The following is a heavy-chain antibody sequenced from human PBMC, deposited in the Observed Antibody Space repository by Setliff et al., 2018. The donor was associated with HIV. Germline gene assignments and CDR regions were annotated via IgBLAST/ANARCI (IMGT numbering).Heavy chain of an antibody. D-gene: IGHD2-2*01. CDR3: ARGYCSSTSCQYYLNY. CDR2: INAGSGNA. V-gene: IGHV1-3*01. Sequence: ASVKVSCKASGYTFTNYAVHWVRQAPGQRLEWMGWINAGSGNAKYSQKFQGRVSITRDTSANTAYMELRGLRSEDTAAYYCARGYCSSTSCQYYLNYWGQGTLVTVSS. CDR1: GYTFTNYA. J-gene: IGHJ4*02.